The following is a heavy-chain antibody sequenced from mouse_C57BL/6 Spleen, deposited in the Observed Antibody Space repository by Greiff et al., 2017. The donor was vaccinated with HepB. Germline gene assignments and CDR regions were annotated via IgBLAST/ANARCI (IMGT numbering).Heavy chain of an antibody. J-gene: IGHJ1*03. CDR3: ARRTTVEYFDV. CDR1: GYTFTDYY. D-gene: IGHD1-1*01. Sequence: EVQLQQSGPELVKPGASVKISCKASGYTFTDYYMNWVKQSHGKSLEWIGDINPNNGGTSYNQKFKGKATLTVDKSSSTAYMELRSLTSEDSAVYYCARRTTVEYFDVWGTGTTVTVSS. CDR2: INPNNGGT. V-gene: IGHV1-26*01.